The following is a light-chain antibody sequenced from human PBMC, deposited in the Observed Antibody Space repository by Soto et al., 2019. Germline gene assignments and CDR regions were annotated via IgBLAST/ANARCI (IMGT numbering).Light chain of an antibody. CDR2: GTT. J-gene: IGKJ1*01. CDR1: QSVNSLF. CDR3: QQYGISPKT. Sequence: EIVLTQSPDTLSLSPGERATLSCRASQSVNSLFFGWHQQKPGQAPRLLIYGTTNRAAGIPDRFSGSGSGTDFSLTISRLEPEDSAVHFCQQYGISPKTFGQGTKVEIK. V-gene: IGKV3-20*01.